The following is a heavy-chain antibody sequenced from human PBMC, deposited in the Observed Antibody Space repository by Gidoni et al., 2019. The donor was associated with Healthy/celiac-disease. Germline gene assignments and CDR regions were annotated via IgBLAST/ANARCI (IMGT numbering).Heavy chain of an antibody. D-gene: IGHD3-3*01. Sequence: QVQLQESGPGLVKPSQTLSLTCTVSGGSISSGSSYWSWIRPPAGKGLEWIGRLSTSGSTNYTPALKSRVTISVDPSKNQFSLKLSSVTAADTAVYYCARVYYDFWSGYSLTPTPDAFDIWGQGTMVTVSS. CDR2: LSTSGST. CDR3: ARVYYDFWSGYSLTPTPDAFDI. CDR1: GGSISSGSSY. J-gene: IGHJ3*02. V-gene: IGHV4-61*02.